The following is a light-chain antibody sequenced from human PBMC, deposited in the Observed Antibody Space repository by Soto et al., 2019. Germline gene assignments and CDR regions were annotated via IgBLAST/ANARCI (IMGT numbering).Light chain of an antibody. CDR1: QSISSW. V-gene: IGKV1-5*03. CDR3: QQYSSYAWT. CDR2: KAS. J-gene: IGKJ1*01. Sequence: DIQMTQSPSTLSASVGDRVTITCRASQSISSWLAWYQQKPGKAPKLLIYKASSLESGVPSRFSGSGSGTEFTLTISSLQPDVFATYYCQQYSSYAWTFGQGTKVEIK.